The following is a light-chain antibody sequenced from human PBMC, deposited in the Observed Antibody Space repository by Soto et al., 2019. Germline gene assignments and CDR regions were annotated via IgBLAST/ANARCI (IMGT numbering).Light chain of an antibody. V-gene: IGKV1-5*01. CDR1: QTISSW. CDR3: QRYNNIART. CDR2: DAS. J-gene: IGKJ1*01. Sequence: DIQMTQSPSTLPASVGDRVTITCRASQTISSWLAWYQQKPGKAPKLLIFDASTLESGVPSRFSGGGSGTEFTLTISSLQPDDFATYYCQRYNNIARTFGQGTKVDIK.